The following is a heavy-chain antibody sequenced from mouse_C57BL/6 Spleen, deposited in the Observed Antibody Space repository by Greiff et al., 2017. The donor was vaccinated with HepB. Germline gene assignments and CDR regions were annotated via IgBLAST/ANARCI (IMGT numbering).Heavy chain of an antibody. V-gene: IGHV5-4*01. D-gene: IGHD1-1*01. CDR3: ARENYYGSNYFDY. CDR1: GFTFSSYA. Sequence: DVKLQESGGGLVKPGGSLKLSCAASGFTFSSYAMSWVRQTPEKRLEWVATISDGGSYTYYPDNVKGRFTISRDNAKNNLYLQMSHLKSEDTAMHYCARENYYGSNYFDYWGQGTTLTVSS. J-gene: IGHJ2*01. CDR2: ISDGGSYT.